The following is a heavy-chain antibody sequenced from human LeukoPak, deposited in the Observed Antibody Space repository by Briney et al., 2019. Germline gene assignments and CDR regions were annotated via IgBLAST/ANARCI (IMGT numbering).Heavy chain of an antibody. CDR1: GGSISSSSYY. J-gene: IGHJ5*01. CDR3: ARYSFGLEGGLRWFDS. Sequence: PSETLSLTCTVSGGSISSSSYYWGWIRQPPGKGLEWIGSIYYSGSTYYNPSLKSRVTISIDTSKMQLSLKLSSVTAAETAVYYCARYSFGLEGGLRWFDSWGQGTLVTVSS. V-gene: IGHV4-39*07. D-gene: IGHD5-18*01. CDR2: IYYSGST.